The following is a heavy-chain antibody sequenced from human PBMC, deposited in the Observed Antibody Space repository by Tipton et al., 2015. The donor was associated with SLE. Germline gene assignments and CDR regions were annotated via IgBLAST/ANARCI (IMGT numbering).Heavy chain of an antibody. D-gene: IGHD3-22*01. CDR1: GYTFTGYY. CDR3: ARGPSLVRNYYDRSGYAFDI. Sequence: QVQLVQSGAEVKKPGASVKVSCKASGYTFTGYYMHWVRQAPGQGLEWMGWINPNSGGTNYAQKFQGWVTMTRDTSISTAYMELSRLRSDDTAVYYCARGPSLVRNYYDRSGYAFDIWGQGTMVTVSS. CDR2: INPNSGGT. V-gene: IGHV1-2*04. J-gene: IGHJ3*02.